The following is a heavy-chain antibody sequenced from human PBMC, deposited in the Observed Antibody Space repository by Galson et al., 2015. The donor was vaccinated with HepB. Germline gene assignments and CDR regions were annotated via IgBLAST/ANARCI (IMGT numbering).Heavy chain of an antibody. J-gene: IGHJ4*02. V-gene: IGHV3-23*01. CDR2: ISKIGDDT. CDR3: AKDPPHDFSPALVVGY. D-gene: IGHD3-3*01. Sequence: SLRLSCAASGSTFSSSVMNWVRQAPGKGLEWVSVISKIGDDTHYADSVKGRFTISRDNSKNTLYLQMNSLRPEDTAVYYCAKDPPHDFSPALVVGYWGQGTLVAFSS. CDR1: GSTFSSSV.